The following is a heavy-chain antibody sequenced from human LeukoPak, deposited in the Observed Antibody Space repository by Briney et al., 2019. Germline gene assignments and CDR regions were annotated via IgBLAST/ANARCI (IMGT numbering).Heavy chain of an antibody. D-gene: IGHD6-13*01. Sequence: ASVKVSCKASGYTFTSYGISWVRQAPGQGLEWMGWISAYNGNTNYAQKLQGRVTMTTDTSTSTAYMELRSLRSDDTAVYHCARIMGILSSSWSGDYWGQGTLVTVSS. CDR2: ISAYNGNT. V-gene: IGHV1-18*01. J-gene: IGHJ4*02. CDR1: GYTFTSYG. CDR3: ARIMGILSSSWSGDY.